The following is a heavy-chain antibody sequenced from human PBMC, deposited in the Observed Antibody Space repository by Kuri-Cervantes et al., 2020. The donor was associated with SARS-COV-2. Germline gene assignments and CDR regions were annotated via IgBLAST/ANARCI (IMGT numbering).Heavy chain of an antibody. J-gene: IGHJ4*02. D-gene: IGHD3-22*01. Sequence: GESLKISCAASGFTFSSYGMHWVRQAPGKGLEWVAFIRYDGSNKYYADSVKGRFTISRDNSKNTLYLQMNSLRAEDTAVYYCAKVDLSGDSSGQCFDYWGQGTLVTVSS. CDR3: AKVDLSGDSSGQCFDY. CDR1: GFTFSSYG. V-gene: IGHV3-30*02. CDR2: IRYDGSNK.